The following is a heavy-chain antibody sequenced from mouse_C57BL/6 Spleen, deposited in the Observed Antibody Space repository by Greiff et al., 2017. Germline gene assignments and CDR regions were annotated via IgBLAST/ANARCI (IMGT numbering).Heavy chain of an antibody. CDR1: GYSITSGYY. V-gene: IGHV3-6*01. D-gene: IGHD1-1*01. Sequence: EVQRVESGPGLVKPSQSLSLTCSVTGYSITSGYYWNWIRQFPGNKLEWMGYISYDGSNNYNPSLKNRISITRDTSKNQFFLKLNSVTTEDTATYYCAREGTTTVESPYYFDDWGQGTTLTVSS. CDR3: AREGTTTVESPYYFDD. CDR2: ISYDGSN. J-gene: IGHJ2*01.